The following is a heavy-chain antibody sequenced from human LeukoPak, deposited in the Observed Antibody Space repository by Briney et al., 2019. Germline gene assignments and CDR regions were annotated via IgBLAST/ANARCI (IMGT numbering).Heavy chain of an antibody. J-gene: IGHJ4*02. V-gene: IGHV4-30-4*01. D-gene: IGHD3-10*01. CDR2: IYYIEST. CDR1: GGSISSGDSY. Sequence: PQPLSLTCTLSGGSISSGDSYWGWIRHPPGKGLEWIGYIYYIESTYYNPSLKSRVTISVDTSKNQFSLKLSSVTAADTAVYYCATAPWDDYYGSGSYPDYWGQGTLVTVSS. CDR3: ATAPWDDYYGSGSYPDY.